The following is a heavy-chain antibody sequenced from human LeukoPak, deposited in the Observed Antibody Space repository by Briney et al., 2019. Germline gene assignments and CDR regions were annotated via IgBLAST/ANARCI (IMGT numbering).Heavy chain of an antibody. CDR2: ISVSSSTI. D-gene: IGHD2-15*01. Sequence: GGSLRLSCAASGFTFSSYWMSWVRQAPGKGLEWISYISVSSSTIQYADSVKGRFTVSRDNAKYSLFLQMISLRVEDTAVYYCARARVVAATGTDYYYYMDVWGKGTTVTVSS. V-gene: IGHV3-48*01. J-gene: IGHJ6*03. CDR3: ARARVVAATGTDYYYYMDV. CDR1: GFTFSSYW.